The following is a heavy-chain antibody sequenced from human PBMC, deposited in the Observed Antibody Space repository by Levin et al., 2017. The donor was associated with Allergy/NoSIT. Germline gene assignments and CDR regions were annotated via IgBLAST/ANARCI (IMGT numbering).Heavy chain of an antibody. V-gene: IGHV4-59*08. Sequence: SETLSLTCTVSGGSISSYYWSWIRQPPGKGLEWIGYIYYSGSTNYNPSLKSRVTISVDTSKNQFSLKLSSVTAADTAVYYCARSGLGVLWFREPWYFDLWGRGTLVTVSS. CDR3: ARSGLGVLWFREPWYFDL. J-gene: IGHJ2*01. CDR1: GGSISSYY. CDR2: IYYSGST. D-gene: IGHD3-10*01.